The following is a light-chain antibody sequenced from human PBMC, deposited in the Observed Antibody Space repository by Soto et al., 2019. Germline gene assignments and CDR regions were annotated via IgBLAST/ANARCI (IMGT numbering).Light chain of an antibody. J-gene: IGKJ4*01. V-gene: IGKV3-15*01. CDR2: AAS. CDR3: QQYNDGPLT. CDR1: QSVDSN. Sequence: VMTQSPATLSVSPGETATLSCRASQSVDSNLAWYRQKPGQAPRLLIYAASTRATGIPGRFSGSGSGTEFTLTISSLQSEDFAVYFCQQYNDGPLTFGGGTKVEIK.